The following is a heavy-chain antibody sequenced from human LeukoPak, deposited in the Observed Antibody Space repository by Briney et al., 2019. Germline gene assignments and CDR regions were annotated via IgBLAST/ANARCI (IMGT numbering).Heavy chain of an antibody. J-gene: IGHJ3*02. Sequence: GGSLRLSCAASGFTFSTYSMNWVRQAPGKRLEWVSSISSSGSYIYYADSVKGRFTISRDNAKNSLYLQMNSLRAEDTAVYYCARSTRAIAFDIWGQGTMVTVSS. CDR3: ARSTRAIAFDI. D-gene: IGHD2-2*01. CDR2: ISSSGSYI. CDR1: GFTFSTYS. V-gene: IGHV3-21*01.